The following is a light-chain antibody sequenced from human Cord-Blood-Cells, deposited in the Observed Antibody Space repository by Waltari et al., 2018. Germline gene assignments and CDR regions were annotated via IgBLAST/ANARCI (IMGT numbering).Light chain of an antibody. CDR3: LGQSYITLWT. J-gene: IGKJ1*01. CDR1: QRISSY. V-gene: IGKV1-39*01. CDR2: AAS. Sequence: DIQMTQSPSSLSASVGDRVTITCRASQRISSYLNWYQQKPGKAPKLLIYAASSLQSGVPSRFSGSGSGTDFTLTISSLQPEDFATYYYLGQSYITLWTFGQGTKVEIK.